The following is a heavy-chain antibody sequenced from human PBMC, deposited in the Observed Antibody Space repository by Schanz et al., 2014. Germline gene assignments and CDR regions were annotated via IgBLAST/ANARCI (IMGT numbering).Heavy chain of an antibody. CDR1: GFTFSSYG. D-gene: IGHD6-6*01. CDR3: AKVWKDHRIAGRPGWSDGMDV. V-gene: IGHV3-33*06. CDR2: VCYDGSKK. Sequence: LVESGGGVVQPGRSLRLSCAASGFTFSSYGMHWVRQVPGKGLEWVAVVCYDGSKKYYADSVKGRFTTSRDNSKNTMYLQMNSLRAEDTAVYYCAKVWKDHRIAGRPGWSDGMDVWGQGTTVTVSS. J-gene: IGHJ6*02.